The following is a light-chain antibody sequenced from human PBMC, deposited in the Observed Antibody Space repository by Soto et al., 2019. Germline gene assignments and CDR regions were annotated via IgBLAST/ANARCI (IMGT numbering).Light chain of an antibody. CDR3: QLYGTSPPYT. J-gene: IGKJ2*01. V-gene: IGKV3-20*01. CDR1: QSVSSN. CDR2: GAY. Sequence: EIVMTQSPATLSVSPGEGATLSCRASQSVSSNLAWYQQKPGQAPRLLIYGAYIRATGTPDRFSGSGSGTDFTLTISRLEPEDFAVYYCQLYGTSPPYTFGPGTKLEIK.